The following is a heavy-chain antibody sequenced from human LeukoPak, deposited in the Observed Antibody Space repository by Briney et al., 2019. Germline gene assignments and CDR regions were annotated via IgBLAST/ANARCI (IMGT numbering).Heavy chain of an antibody. Sequence: GGSLTLSCAACGFSFCSYGMHWVRQAPGKGLEGVAVIWYDGSNKYYADSVKGRFTISRDNSKNTLYLQMNSLRAGDTAVYYCAKDGIEERPGDYYFDYWVRGTLATV. CDR1: GFSFCSYG. J-gene: IGHJ4*02. CDR3: AKDGIEERPGDYYFDY. D-gene: IGHD6-6*01. CDR2: IWYDGSNK. V-gene: IGHV3-33*06.